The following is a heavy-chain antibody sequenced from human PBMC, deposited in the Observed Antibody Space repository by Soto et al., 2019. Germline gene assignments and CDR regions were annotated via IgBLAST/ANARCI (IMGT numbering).Heavy chain of an antibody. Sequence: SETLTLTCTVSGGFISSYYWSWIRQSPGKGLEWIGYTHHTGSTNYNPSLKSRVTMSLDTSRNQFSLKLYSVTAADTAMYYCARSIDSSGFYFSNCWGQGTLVTVSS. CDR1: GGFISSYY. V-gene: IGHV4-59*01. CDR3: ARSIDSSGFYFSNC. CDR2: THHTGST. D-gene: IGHD3-22*01. J-gene: IGHJ4*02.